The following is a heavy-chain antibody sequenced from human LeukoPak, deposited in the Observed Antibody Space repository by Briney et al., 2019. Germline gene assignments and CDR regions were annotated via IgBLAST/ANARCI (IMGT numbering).Heavy chain of an antibody. J-gene: IGHJ6*03. D-gene: IGHD6-6*01. CDR1: GFTFSSYA. CDR3: AKVPLAARPDYYYYYMDV. Sequence: PGGSLRLSCAASGFTFSSYAMSWVRQAPGKGLEWVSAISGSGGSTYYADSVKGRFTISRDNSKNTLYLQMNSLRAEDTAVYYCAKVPLAARPDYYYYYMDVWGKGTTVTVSS. CDR2: ISGSGGST. V-gene: IGHV3-23*01.